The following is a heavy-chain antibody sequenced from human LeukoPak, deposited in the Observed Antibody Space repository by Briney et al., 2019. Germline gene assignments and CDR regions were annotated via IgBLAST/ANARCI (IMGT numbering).Heavy chain of an antibody. D-gene: IGHD3-22*01. J-gene: IGHJ4*02. Sequence: AASVKVSCTASGYTFTSYAMNWVRQAPGQGHEWMGGIIPIFGTANYAQKFQGRVTITADKSTSTAYMELSSLRSEDTAVYYCASELDNYDSTATSSDWELWGQGTLVTVSS. CDR3: ASELDNYDSTATSSDWEL. CDR2: IIPIFGTA. CDR1: GYTFTSYA. V-gene: IGHV1-69*06.